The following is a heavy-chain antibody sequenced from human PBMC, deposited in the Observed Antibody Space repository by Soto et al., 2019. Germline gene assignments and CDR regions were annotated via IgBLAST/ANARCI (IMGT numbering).Heavy chain of an antibody. CDR1: GFTFSSYS. Sequence: EVQLVESGGGLVQPGGSLRLSCAASGFTFSSYSMNWVRQAPGKGLEWVSYISSSSSTIYYAASVKGRFTISRDNANNSLYLQMNSLRDEDTAVYYCARDYYGSGSYYPDYYYYGMDVWGQGTTVTVSS. J-gene: IGHJ6*02. D-gene: IGHD3-10*01. CDR2: ISSSSSTI. V-gene: IGHV3-48*02. CDR3: ARDYYGSGSYYPDYYYYGMDV.